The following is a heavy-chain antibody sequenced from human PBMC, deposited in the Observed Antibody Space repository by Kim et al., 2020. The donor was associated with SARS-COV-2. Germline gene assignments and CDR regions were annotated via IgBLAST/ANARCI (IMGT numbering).Heavy chain of an antibody. J-gene: IGHJ4*02. CDR3: ATSFGLAAAVPFDY. Sequence: PPLKSRVTMSVDTSKNRFSLKLSSVTAADTAVYYCATSFGLAAAVPFDYWSQGTLVTVSS. V-gene: IGHV4-31*02. D-gene: IGHD6-13*01.